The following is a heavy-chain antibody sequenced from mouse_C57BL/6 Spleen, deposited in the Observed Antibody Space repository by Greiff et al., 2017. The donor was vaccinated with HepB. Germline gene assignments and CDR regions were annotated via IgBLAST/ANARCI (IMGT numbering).Heavy chain of an antibody. D-gene: IGHD1-1*01. CDR1: GFTFSSYA. Sequence: EVKLVESGGGLVKPGGSLKLSCAASGFTFSSYAMSWVRQTPEKRLEWVATISDGGSYTYYPDNVKGRFTISRDNAKNNLYLQMSHLKSEDTAMYYCARDLITTVGATGFDVWGTGTTVTVSS. V-gene: IGHV5-4*01. CDR2: ISDGGSYT. J-gene: IGHJ1*03. CDR3: ARDLITTVGATGFDV.